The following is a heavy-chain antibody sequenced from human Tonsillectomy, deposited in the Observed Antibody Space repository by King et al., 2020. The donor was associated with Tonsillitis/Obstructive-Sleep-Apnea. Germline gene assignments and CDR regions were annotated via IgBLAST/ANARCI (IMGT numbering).Heavy chain of an antibody. Sequence: VQLVESGAEVKKPGASVKVSCKASGYTFTGYYMHWVRQAPGQGLEWMGWINPNSGGTNYAQKFQGRVTMTRDTSISTAYMELRRLRSDDTAVYYCASGRGMATPESGVVDYWGQGTLVTVSS. J-gene: IGHJ4*02. CDR2: INPNSGGT. CDR3: ASGRGMATPESGVVDY. D-gene: IGHD5-24*01. V-gene: IGHV1-2*02. CDR1: GYTFTGYY.